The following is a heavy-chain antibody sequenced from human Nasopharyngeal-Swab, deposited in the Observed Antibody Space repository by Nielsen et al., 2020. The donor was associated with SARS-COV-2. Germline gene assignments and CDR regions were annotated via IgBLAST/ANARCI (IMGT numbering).Heavy chain of an antibody. D-gene: IGHD6-19*01. CDR3: ASPAIAVAGTGDYGMDV. CDR1: GYSFTSYW. J-gene: IGHJ6*02. V-gene: IGHV5-51*01. Sequence: GESLKISCKGSGYSFTSYWIGWVRQMPGKGLEWMGIIYPGDSDTRYSPSFQGQVTTSADKSISTAYLQWSSLKASDTAMYYCASPAIAVAGTGDYGMDVWGQGTTVTVSS. CDR2: IYPGDSDT.